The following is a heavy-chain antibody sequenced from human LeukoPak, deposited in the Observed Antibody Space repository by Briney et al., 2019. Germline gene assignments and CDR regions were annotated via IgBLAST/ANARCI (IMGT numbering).Heavy chain of an antibody. CDR3: ARGLTGTYYYYYYMDV. D-gene: IGHD1-20*01. CDR2: INHSGST. CDR1: GGSFSGYY. J-gene: IGHJ6*03. V-gene: IGHV4-34*01. Sequence: SETLSLTCAVYGGSFSGYYWSWIRQPPGKGLEWIGEINHSGSTNYNPSLKSRVTISVDTSTNQFSLKLSSVTAADTAVYYCARGLTGTYYYYYYMDVWGKGTTVTVSS.